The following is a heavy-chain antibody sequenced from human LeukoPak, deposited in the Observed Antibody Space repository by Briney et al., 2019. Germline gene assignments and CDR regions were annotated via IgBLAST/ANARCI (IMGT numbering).Heavy chain of an antibody. J-gene: IGHJ4*02. Sequence: SETLSLTCTVSGYSISSGYYWGWIRQPPGKGLEWIGSIYHSGSTYYSPSLKSRVTISVDTSKNQFSLKLSSVTAADTAVYYCARYNPTGARFDYWGQGTLVTVSS. CDR3: ARYNPTGARFDY. CDR1: GYSISSGYY. V-gene: IGHV4-38-2*02. D-gene: IGHD1-14*01. CDR2: IYHSGST.